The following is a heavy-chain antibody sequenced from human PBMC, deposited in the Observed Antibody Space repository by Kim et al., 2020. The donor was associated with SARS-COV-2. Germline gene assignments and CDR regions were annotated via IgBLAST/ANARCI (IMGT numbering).Heavy chain of an antibody. V-gene: IGHV3-23*01. CDR3: AKDLWWNWNEGDAFDI. CDR2: ISGSGGST. D-gene: IGHD1-1*01. Sequence: GGSLRLSCAASGFTFSSYAMSWVRQAPGKGLEWVSAISGSGGSTYYADSVKGRFTISRDNSKNTLYLQMNSLRAEDTAVYYCAKDLWWNWNEGDAFDIWGQGTMVTVSS. J-gene: IGHJ3*02. CDR1: GFTFSSYA.